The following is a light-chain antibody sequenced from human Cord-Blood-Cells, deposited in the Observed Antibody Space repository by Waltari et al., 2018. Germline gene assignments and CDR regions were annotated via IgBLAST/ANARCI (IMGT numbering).Light chain of an antibody. V-gene: IGLV1-44*01. CDR2: SNN. Sequence: SVLTQPPSASGTPGQRVTISCSGSSSNIGSNTVNRSQQLPGTHPKLLIYSNNQRPSGVPARFSGPKSGTSASLAISGLQSEDEADYYCAAWDDSLNGWVFGGGTKLTVL. J-gene: IGLJ3*02. CDR1: SSNIGSNT. CDR3: AAWDDSLNGWV.